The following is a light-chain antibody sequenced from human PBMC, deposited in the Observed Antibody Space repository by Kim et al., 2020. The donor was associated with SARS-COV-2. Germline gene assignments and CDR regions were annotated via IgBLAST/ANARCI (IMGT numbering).Light chain of an antibody. CDR3: QAWDSSTAV. V-gene: IGLV3-1*01. CDR2: QDS. J-gene: IGLJ3*02. Sequence: SYELTQPPSVSVSPGQTASITCSEDKLGDKYACWYQQKPGQSPVLVIYQDSKRPSGIPERFSGSNSGNTATLTISGTQAMDEADYYCQAWDSSTAVFGGGTKLTVL. CDR1: KLGDKY.